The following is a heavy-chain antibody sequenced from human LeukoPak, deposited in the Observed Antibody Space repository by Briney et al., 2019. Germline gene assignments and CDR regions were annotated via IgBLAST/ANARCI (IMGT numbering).Heavy chain of an antibody. CDR3: ANTDSSSWFDYFDY. CDR2: ISGSGGSA. CDR1: GFTFSSYA. Sequence: GGSLRLSCAASGFTFSSYAMSWVRQAPGKGLEWVSAISGSGGSAYYADSVKGRFTISRDNSKNTLYLQMNSLRAEDTAVYYCANTDSSSWFDYFDYWGQGTLVTVSS. J-gene: IGHJ4*02. D-gene: IGHD6-13*01. V-gene: IGHV3-23*01.